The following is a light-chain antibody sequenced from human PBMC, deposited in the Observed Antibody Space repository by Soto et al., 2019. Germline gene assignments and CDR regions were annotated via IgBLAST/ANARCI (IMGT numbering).Light chain of an antibody. CDR3: QKFDSVPT. J-gene: IGKJ1*01. CDR1: RGIGRS. CDR2: SAS. Sequence: DIQLTQSPSSLSASVGARVTITCRASRGIGRSLAWYQQKPGKVPRLLIHSASAVQSGVPSRFSGSGSVTDFTLTISGLQPEDVATYYCQKFDSVPTFGPGTKVDIK. V-gene: IGKV1-27*01.